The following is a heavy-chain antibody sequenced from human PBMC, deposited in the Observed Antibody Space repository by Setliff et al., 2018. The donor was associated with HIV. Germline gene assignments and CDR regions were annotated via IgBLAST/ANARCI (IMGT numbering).Heavy chain of an antibody. CDR1: GFSLSTSGVG. J-gene: IGHJ2*01. CDR3: AHGRIAAADPGYFDL. Sequence: SGPTLVNPTQTLTLTCTFSGFSLSTSGVGVGWIRQPPGKALEWLALIYWDDDKFYNPSLKSRLTITKDTSKSRVVLTMTNLDPVDTATCFCAHGRIAAADPGYFDLWGRGTLVTVSS. V-gene: IGHV2-5*02. CDR2: IYWDDDK. D-gene: IGHD6-13*01.